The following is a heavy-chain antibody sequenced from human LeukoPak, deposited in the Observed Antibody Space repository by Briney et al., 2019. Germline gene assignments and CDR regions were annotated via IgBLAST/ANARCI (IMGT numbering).Heavy chain of an antibody. CDR1: GFTFSSYS. V-gene: IGHV3-21*01. CDR2: ISSSSSYI. J-gene: IGHJ6*03. Sequence: GGSLRLSCAASGFTFSSYSMNWVRQAPGKGLEWVSSISSSSSYIYYADSVKGRFTISRDNAKNSLYLQMNSLRAEDTAVYYCARGPMIVVDRYYYYYMDVWGKGTTVTVSS. CDR3: ARGPMIVVDRYYYYYMDV. D-gene: IGHD3-22*01.